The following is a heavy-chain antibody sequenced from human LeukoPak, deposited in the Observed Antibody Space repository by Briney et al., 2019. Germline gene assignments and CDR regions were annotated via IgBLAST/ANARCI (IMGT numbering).Heavy chain of an antibody. J-gene: IGHJ6*03. CDR3: ARDFAKYTMSGATMAYYYYYMDV. Sequence: GGSLRLSCAASGFTFSSYAMSWVRQAPGKGLEWVSAISGSGGSTYYADSVKGRFTISRDNAKNSLYLQMNSLRAEDTAVYYCARDFAKYTMSGATMAYYYYYMDVWGKGTTVTVSS. CDR2: ISGSGGST. V-gene: IGHV3-23*01. D-gene: IGHD1-26*01. CDR1: GFTFSSYA.